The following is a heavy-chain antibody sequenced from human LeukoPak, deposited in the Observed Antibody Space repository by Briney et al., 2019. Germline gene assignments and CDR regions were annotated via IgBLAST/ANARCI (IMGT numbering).Heavy chain of an antibody. D-gene: IGHD3-10*01. CDR3: ARDRGHFDY. CDR2: IYTGTTT. V-gene: IGHV3-53*01. Sequence: PGGSLRLSCAASGLSVSRNYISSVRQAPGKGLEWVSFIYTGTTTFYADSVKGRFTISRDNSRNTVYLELNSLRVDDTAVYYCARDRGHFDYWGPGTLVTVSS. J-gene: IGHJ4*02. CDR1: GLSVSRNY.